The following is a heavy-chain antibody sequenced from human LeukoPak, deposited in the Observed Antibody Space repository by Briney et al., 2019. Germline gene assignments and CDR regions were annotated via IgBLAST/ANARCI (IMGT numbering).Heavy chain of an antibody. V-gene: IGHV3-23*01. CDR2: ISGSGGST. CDR3: AKEGNIVVVPAAPDY. CDR1: GFTFSSYA. Sequence: GGSLGLSCAASGFTFSSYAMSWVRQAPGKGLEWVSTISGSGGSTYYADSVKGRFTISRDDSRNTLYLQMNSLRAEDTAVYYCAKEGNIVVVPAAPDYWGQGTLVTVSS. D-gene: IGHD2-2*01. J-gene: IGHJ4*02.